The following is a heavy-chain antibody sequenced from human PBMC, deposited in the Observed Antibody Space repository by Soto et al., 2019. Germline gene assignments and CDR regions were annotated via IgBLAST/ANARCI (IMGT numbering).Heavy chain of an antibody. CDR3: TRHLEARYCSSTSCYDELIYYYYMDV. V-gene: IGHV3-73*01. D-gene: IGHD2-2*01. J-gene: IGHJ6*03. Sequence: GSLRLSCAASGFTFSGSAMHWVRQASGKGLEWVGRIRSKANSYATAYAASVKGRFTISRDNSKNTAYLQMNSLKTEETAVYYCTRHLEARYCSSTSCYDELIYYYYMDVWGKGTTVTVSS. CDR1: GFTFSGSA. CDR2: IRSKANSYAT.